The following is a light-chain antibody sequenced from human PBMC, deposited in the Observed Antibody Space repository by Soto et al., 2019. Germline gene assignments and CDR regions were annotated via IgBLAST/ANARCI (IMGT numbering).Light chain of an antibody. CDR2: GAS. J-gene: IGKJ5*01. Sequence: EIVLRQSPLTLSVSPGDRVTLSCRASPSISIHLAWYQHEPGQAPRLLIYGASSRATGIPDRFSGSGSGTDFTLTISSLEPEDFAVYYCQQRSNWPITFGQGTRLQI. CDR1: PSISIH. CDR3: QQRSNWPIT. V-gene: IGKV3-11*01.